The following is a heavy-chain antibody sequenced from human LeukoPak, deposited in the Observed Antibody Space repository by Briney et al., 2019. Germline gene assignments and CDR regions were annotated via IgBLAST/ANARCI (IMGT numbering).Heavy chain of an antibody. V-gene: IGHV4-61*02. D-gene: IGHD3-10*01. CDR3: ARDLRWYYGSGRSYWFDP. J-gene: IGHJ5*02. Sequence: SQTLSLTCAVSGDSIGRGSYYWGWIRQPAGKAPEWIGRIFNTGSTSYNPSLKSRVTISVDTSKNQFSLKLSSVTAADTAVYYCARDLRWYYGSGRSYWFDPWGQGTLVTVSS. CDR2: IFNTGST. CDR1: GDSIGRGSYY.